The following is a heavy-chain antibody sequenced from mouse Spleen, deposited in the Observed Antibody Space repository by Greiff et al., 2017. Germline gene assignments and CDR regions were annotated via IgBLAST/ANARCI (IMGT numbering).Heavy chain of an antibody. Sequence: EVMLVESGGGLVQSGRSLRLSCATSGFTFSDFYMEWVRQAPGKGLEWIAASRNKANDYTTEYSASVKGRFIVSRDTSQSILYLQMNALRAEDTAIYYCARDATTVDYFDVWGAGTTVTVSS. V-gene: IGHV7-1*01. D-gene: IGHD1-1*01. CDR3: ARDATTVDYFDV. CDR2: SRNKANDYTT. CDR1: GFTFSDFY. J-gene: IGHJ1*01.